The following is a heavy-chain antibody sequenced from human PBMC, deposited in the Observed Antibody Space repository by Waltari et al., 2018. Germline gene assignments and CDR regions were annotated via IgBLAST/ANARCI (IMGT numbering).Heavy chain of an antibody. J-gene: IGHJ4*02. Sequence: QLQLQESGPGLVKPSETLSLTCTVSGGSLRSSSYYWGWIRQPPGKGLEWIGSMYYSGSTYYNPSLKSRVTISVDTSKNQFSLKLSSVTAADTAVYYCARDRGKEPLFDYWGQGTLVTVSS. V-gene: IGHV4-39*07. CDR2: MYYSGST. CDR1: GGSLRSSSYY. CDR3: ARDRGKEPLFDY.